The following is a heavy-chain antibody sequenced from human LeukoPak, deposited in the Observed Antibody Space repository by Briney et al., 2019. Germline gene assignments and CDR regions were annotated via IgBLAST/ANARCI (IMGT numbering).Heavy chain of an antibody. D-gene: IGHD5-24*01. J-gene: IGHJ4*02. Sequence: GGSLRLSCAASGFTFSDYSMNWVRQAPGKGLEWISYIGIDSGNTYYADSVKGRFTISGDKAKNSLYLQMNSLRVEDTAVYFGAKDYKYDFDYWGQGALVTVSS. CDR1: GFTFSDYS. V-gene: IGHV3-48*01. CDR3: AKDYKYDFDY. CDR2: IGIDSGNT.